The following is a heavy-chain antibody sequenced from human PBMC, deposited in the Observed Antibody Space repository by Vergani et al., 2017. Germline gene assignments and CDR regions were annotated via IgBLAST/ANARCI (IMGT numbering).Heavy chain of an antibody. D-gene: IGHD3-3*01. CDR1: GFTFSSYA. V-gene: IGHV3-48*04. CDR3: ARKGDYYDFWSGGPADYYYYYMDV. J-gene: IGHJ6*03. Sequence: EVQLLESGGGLVQPGGSLRLSCAASGFTFSSYAMSWVRQAPGKGLEWVSYISSSGSTIYYADSVKGRFTISRDNAKNSLYLQMNSLRAEDTAVYYCARKGDYYDFWSGGPADYYYYYMDVWGKGTTVTVSS. CDR2: ISSSGSTI.